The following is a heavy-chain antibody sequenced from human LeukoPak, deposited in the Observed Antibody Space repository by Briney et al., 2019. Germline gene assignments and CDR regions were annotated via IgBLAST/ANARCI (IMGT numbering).Heavy chain of an antibody. CDR2: INLSAGTT. D-gene: IGHD3-10*01. V-gene: IGHV1-2*02. Sequence: GASVKVSCKASGYTLTGYYMHWVRQAPGQGLEWMGVINLSAGTTNYAQKFQGRVTMTRDTSISTAYMELSRLRSDDTAVYYCARVRYYYGSGSYYNLGYWGQGTLVTVSS. J-gene: IGHJ4*02. CDR3: ARVRYYYGSGSYYNLGY. CDR1: GYTLTGYY.